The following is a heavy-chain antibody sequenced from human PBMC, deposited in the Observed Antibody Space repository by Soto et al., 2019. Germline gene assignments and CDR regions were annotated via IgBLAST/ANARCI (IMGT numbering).Heavy chain of an antibody. CDR3: ARGRYGDY. V-gene: IGHV1-18*01. D-gene: IGHD1-1*01. J-gene: IGHJ4*02. CDR1: GYGFTTYG. CDR2: ISAHNGNT. Sequence: QVHLVQSGAEVKKSGASVKVSCKGSGYGFTTYGITWVRQAPGQGPEWMAWISAHNGNTNYAQKLQGRVTVTRDTSTSTAYMELRSLRSDDTAVYYCARGRYGDYWGQGALVTVSS.